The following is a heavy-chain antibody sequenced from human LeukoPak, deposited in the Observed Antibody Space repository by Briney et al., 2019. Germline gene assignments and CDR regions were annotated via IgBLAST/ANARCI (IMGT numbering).Heavy chain of an antibody. D-gene: IGHD2-8*01. CDR1: GGTFSSYA. CDR2: IIPIFGTA. Sequence: GASVKVSCKASGGTFSSYAISWVRQAPGQGLEWIGGIIPIFGTANYAQKFQGRVTITTDESTSTAYMELSSLRSEDTAVYYCVGPALATWYCINGVRNDAFDIWGQGTMVSVSS. CDR3: VGPALATWYCINGVRNDAFDI. J-gene: IGHJ3*02. V-gene: IGHV1-69*05.